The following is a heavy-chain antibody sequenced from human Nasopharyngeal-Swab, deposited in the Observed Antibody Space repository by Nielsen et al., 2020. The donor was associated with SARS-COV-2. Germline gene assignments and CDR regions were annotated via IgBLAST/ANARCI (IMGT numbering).Heavy chain of an antibody. CDR3: ARGNSYGLNEEGYYYYYMDV. Sequence: GESLKISCAASGFTFSTFGMHWVRQAPGKGLEWVAVIWYDGSKKYYADSVEGRFTISRDNSKNTLYLQMNSLRAEDTAVYYCARGNSYGLNEEGYYYYYMDVWGKGTTVTVSS. V-gene: IGHV3-33*01. D-gene: IGHD5-18*01. CDR1: GFTFSTFG. J-gene: IGHJ6*03. CDR2: IWYDGSKK.